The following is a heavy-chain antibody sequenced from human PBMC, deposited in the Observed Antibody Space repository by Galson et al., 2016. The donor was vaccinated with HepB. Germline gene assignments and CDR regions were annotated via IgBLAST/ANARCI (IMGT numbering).Heavy chain of an antibody. J-gene: IGHJ4*02. Sequence: TLSLTCTVSGGSISRYTYYWSWIRQHPVTGLEWIGSIDDRGTTYYNPSLRSRLTISADTSKNQFSLNLGSVTAADTAVYYCARGSDFWNGYSFDYWGQGTQVIVSS. CDR3: ARGSDFWNGYSFDY. CDR2: IDDRGTT. CDR1: GGSISRYTYY. V-gene: IGHV4-31*03. D-gene: IGHD3/OR15-3a*01.